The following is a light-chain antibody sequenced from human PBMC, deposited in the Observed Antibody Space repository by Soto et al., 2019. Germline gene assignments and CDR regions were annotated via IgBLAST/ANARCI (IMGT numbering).Light chain of an antibody. J-gene: IGKJ4*01. V-gene: IGKV3-20*01. CDR1: QSVSSSY. CDR2: GAS. Sequence: EIVLTQSPGTLSWSPGERATLSCGASQSVSSSYLAWYQQKNGQAPRLLIYGASSRATGSPDRFSGSGSGTDFTLTISRLETEDFAVYYCQQYGSSLLTFGGGTKVDIK. CDR3: QQYGSSLLT.